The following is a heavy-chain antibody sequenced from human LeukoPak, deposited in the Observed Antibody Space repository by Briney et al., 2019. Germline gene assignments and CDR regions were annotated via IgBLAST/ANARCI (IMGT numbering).Heavy chain of an antibody. CDR3: ARDYSSGIVGATDY. J-gene: IGHJ4*02. V-gene: IGHV3-21*01. CDR2: ISSSSYI. Sequence: PGGSLRLSCAASGFTFSSYSMNWVRQAPGKGLEWVSSISSSSYIYYADSVKGRFTISRDNAKNSLYLQMNSLRAEDTAVYYCARDYSSGIVGATDYWGQGTLVTVSS. CDR1: GFTFSSYS. D-gene: IGHD1-26*01.